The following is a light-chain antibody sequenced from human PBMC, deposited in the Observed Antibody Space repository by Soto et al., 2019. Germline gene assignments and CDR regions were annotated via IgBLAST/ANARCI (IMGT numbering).Light chain of an antibody. V-gene: IGLV2-14*01. Sequence: QSVLTQPASVSGSPGQSITISCTGTGSDVGGYNSVSWYQQHPGKAPKLMIYDVSNRPSGVSNRFSGSKSGNTASLTISGLQAEDEADYYCSSYTSSSTLEFGGGTKVTVL. J-gene: IGLJ2*01. CDR3: SSYTSSSTLE. CDR1: GSDVGGYNS. CDR2: DVS.